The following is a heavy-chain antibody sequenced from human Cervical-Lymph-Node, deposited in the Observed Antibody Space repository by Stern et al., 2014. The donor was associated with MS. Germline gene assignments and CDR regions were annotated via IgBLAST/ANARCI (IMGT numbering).Heavy chain of an antibody. D-gene: IGHD3-3*01. CDR1: GVTITNYA. CDR2: MSGSGDT. CDR3: AKDLVLRFLEWFA. J-gene: IGHJ5*02. V-gene: IGHV3-23*04. Sequence: VQLEESGGGLVQPGGSLRLSCAASGVTITNYAMGWVRQAPGKGLEWVSGMSGSGDTYYADSVRGRFTISRDNSKNALYLQMNSLRAEDTAVYYCAKDLVLRFLEWFAWGQGALVTVSS.